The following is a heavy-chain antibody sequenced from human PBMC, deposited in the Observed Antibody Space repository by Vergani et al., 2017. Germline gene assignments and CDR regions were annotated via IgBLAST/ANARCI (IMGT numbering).Heavy chain of an antibody. D-gene: IGHD2-21*01. CDR2: MNPNSGNT. V-gene: IGHV1-8*01. CDR1: GYTFTSYD. J-gene: IGHJ5*02. CDR3: ARSIGYCAGATCRAYYFDH. Sequence: QVQLVQSGAEVKKPGASVKVSCKASGYTFTSYDINWVRQATGQGLEWMGWMNPNSGNTGYAQKFMGRVDMTRDPSTDTSTRTVQMTLSSLRSEDTAVYYCARSIGYCAGATCRAYYFDHWGQGTRVTVSS.